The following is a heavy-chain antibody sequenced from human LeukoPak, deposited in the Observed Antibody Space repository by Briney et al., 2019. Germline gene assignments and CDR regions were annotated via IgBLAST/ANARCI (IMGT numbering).Heavy chain of an antibody. V-gene: IGHV3-15*01. CDR1: GFAFTSAW. Sequence: GGSLRLSCAASGFAFTSAWMSWVRQAPGQGLEWLGRIKTKTEGGTTGYAAPVKGRFIISRDDSRDTLYLQMNSLKSDDTAVYYCANIFGGNSHRSDYWGQGTLVTVSS. CDR3: ANIFGGNSHRSDY. J-gene: IGHJ4*02. D-gene: IGHD4-23*01. CDR2: IKTKTEGGTT.